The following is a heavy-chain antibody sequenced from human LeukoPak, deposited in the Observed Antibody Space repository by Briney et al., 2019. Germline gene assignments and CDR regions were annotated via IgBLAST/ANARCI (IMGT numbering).Heavy chain of an antibody. D-gene: IGHD1-26*01. CDR1: DVSISGSY. Sequence: SETLSLTCTVSDVSISGSYWNWIRQPPGKGLEWIGNIYYSGRTNYNPSLKSRVTISVDTSKNQVSLKLTSVTAAGTAVYYCARHSGTYMDYWGQGTLVTVSS. J-gene: IGHJ4*02. CDR2: IYYSGRT. V-gene: IGHV4-59*08. CDR3: ARHSGTYMDY.